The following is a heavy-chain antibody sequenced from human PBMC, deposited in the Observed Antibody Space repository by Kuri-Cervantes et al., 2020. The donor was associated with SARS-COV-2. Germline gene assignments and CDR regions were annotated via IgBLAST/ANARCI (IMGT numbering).Heavy chain of an antibody. CDR1: GYTFTSYD. CDR3: ARGDTDYYDSSGYSYYFDY. Sequence: ASVKVSCKASGYTFTSYDINWVRQATGQGLEWMGWMNPNSGNTGYAQKFQGRVTMTRNTSISTAYMELSSLRSEDTAVYYCARGDTDYYDSSGYSYYFDYWGQGTLVTVSS. D-gene: IGHD3-22*01. J-gene: IGHJ4*02. V-gene: IGHV1-8*01. CDR2: MNPNSGNT.